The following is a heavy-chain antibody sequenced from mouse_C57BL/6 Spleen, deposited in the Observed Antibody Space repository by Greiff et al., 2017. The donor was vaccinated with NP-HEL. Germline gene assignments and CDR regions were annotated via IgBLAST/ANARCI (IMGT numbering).Heavy chain of an antibody. Sequence: VQLQQSGPELVKPGASVKISCKASGYAFSSSWMNWVKQRPGKGLEWIGRIYPGDGDTNYNGKFKGKATLTADKSSSTAYMQLSSLTSEDSAVYCCARYGIYYGSSLLDYWGQGTTLTVSS. D-gene: IGHD1-1*01. CDR2: IYPGDGDT. CDR1: GYAFSSSW. J-gene: IGHJ2*01. V-gene: IGHV1-82*01. CDR3: ARYGIYYGSSLLDY.